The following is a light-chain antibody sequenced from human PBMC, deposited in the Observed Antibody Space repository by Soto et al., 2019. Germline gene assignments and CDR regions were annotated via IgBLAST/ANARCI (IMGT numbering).Light chain of an antibody. J-gene: IGKJ2*01. CDR1: ESISRW. V-gene: IGKV1-5*01. Sequence: DIQMTQSPSTLYASVGDIISITCRVSESISRWLAWYQQKPGKAPDLLISAISNLGSGVPSRFSGSGSGTEFTLTISSLQPEDFATYYCQQYSSYPYTFGQGTKLDVK. CDR2: AIS. CDR3: QQYSSYPYT.